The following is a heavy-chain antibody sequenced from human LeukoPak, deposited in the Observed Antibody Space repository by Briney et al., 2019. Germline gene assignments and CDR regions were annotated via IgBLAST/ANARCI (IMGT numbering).Heavy chain of an antibody. V-gene: IGHV3-48*04. J-gene: IGHJ4*02. D-gene: IGHD3-16*01. CDR1: GFTFSSYS. CDR3: AKSGDYVWGSFFDY. Sequence: GGSLRLSCAASGFTFSSYSMNWVRQAPGKGLEWVSYISSSSSTIYYADSVKGRFSISRDNAKNSLYLQMNSLRAEDTAVYYCAKSGDYVWGSFFDYWGQGTLVTVSS. CDR2: ISSSSSTI.